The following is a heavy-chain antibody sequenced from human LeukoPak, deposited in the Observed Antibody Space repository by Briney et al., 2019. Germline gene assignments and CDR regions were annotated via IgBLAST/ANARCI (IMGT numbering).Heavy chain of an antibody. CDR1: GGTFRSYA. CDR2: IIPIFGTA. CDR3: ARGGIAVASAFDI. V-gene: IGHV1-69*13. Sequence: SVKVSCKASGGTFRSYAISWVRQAPGQGLEWMGGIIPIFGTANYAQKFQGRVTITADESTSTAYMELSSLRSEDTAVYYCARGGIAVASAFDIWGQGTMVTVSS. D-gene: IGHD6-19*01. J-gene: IGHJ3*02.